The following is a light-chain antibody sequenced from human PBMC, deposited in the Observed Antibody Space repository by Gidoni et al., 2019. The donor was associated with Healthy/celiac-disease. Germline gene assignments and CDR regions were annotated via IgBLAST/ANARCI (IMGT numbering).Light chain of an antibody. Sequence: SYELTQPPSVSVSPGQTASITCSGDKLGDKYACWYQQKPGQCPVLVIYQESKRPSGIPERFSGSTSGNTATLTISGPLSMDEADYYCQAWDSSTAVFGGGTMLTVL. J-gene: IGLJ2*01. CDR3: QAWDSSTAV. CDR2: QES. CDR1: KLGDKY. V-gene: IGLV3-1*01.